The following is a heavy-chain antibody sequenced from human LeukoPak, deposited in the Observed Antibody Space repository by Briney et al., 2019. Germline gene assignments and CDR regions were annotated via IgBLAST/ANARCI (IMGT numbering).Heavy chain of an antibody. CDR1: GFTFTSYA. D-gene: IGHD3-3*01. CDR2: ISGNGGST. V-gene: IGHV3-23*01. Sequence: GGSLRLSCAASGFTFTSYAMNWVRQAPGKGLEWVSAISGNGGSTYYADSVKGRFSISRDNSKNTLYLQMGSLRAEDMAVYYCARDAQGGGVVSYYYYYMDVWGKGTTVTVSS. CDR3: ARDAQGGGVVSYYYYYMDV. J-gene: IGHJ6*03.